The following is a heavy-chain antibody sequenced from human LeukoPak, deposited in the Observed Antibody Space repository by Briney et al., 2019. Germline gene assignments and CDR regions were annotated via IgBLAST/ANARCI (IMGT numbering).Heavy chain of an antibody. V-gene: IGHV5-51*01. D-gene: IGHD3-22*01. Sequence: GESLKISCKGSGYRFTSYWIGWVRQMPGKGLEWMGIIYPGDSDTRYSPSFQGQVTISADKSISTAYLQWSSLKASDTAMYYCASTYYYDSSGYSAKAFDIWGQGTMVTVSS. J-gene: IGHJ3*02. CDR3: ASTYYYDSSGYSAKAFDI. CDR2: IYPGDSDT. CDR1: GYRFTSYW.